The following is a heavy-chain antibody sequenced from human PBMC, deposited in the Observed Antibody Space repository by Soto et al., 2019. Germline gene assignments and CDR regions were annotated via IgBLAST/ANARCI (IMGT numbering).Heavy chain of an antibody. V-gene: IGHV4-4*02. Sequence: PSETLSLTCAVSGASTSSMNWWSWVRQTTGRGLEWIGEVFHTGLTNYNPSLKSPVTISMDASKNQLSLEIRSVTAADTAVYFWARVVYYGGFSWGYWGHGILVTVPS. CDR3: ARVVYYGGFSWGY. CDR2: VFHTGLT. J-gene: IGHJ4*01. D-gene: IGHD2-21*01. CDR1: GASTSSMNW.